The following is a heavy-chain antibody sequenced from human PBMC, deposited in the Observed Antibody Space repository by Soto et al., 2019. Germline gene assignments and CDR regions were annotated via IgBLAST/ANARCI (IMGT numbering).Heavy chain of an antibody. CDR1: GFSIRPYY. CDR2: MYVTGTT. D-gene: IGHD5-12*01. CDR3: ARDGGYTGYEQGNPFDI. V-gene: IGHV4-4*07. J-gene: IGHJ3*02. Sequence: SETLSLTCYVSGFSIRPYYWSWVRQPAGRGLEWIGRMYVTGTTNYNPSLKSRVSMSLDASQNQFSLRLRSVTAADTAVYFCARDGGYTGYEQGNPFDIWGQGTVVTVSS.